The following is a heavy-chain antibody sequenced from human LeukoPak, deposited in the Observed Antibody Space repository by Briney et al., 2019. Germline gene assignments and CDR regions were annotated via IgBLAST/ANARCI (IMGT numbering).Heavy chain of an antibody. CDR3: AKDVIAARGYFDY. CDR1: GFTFSSYA. D-gene: IGHD6-6*01. V-gene: IGHV3-23*01. Sequence: GGSLRLSCAAPGFTFSSYAMTWVRQAPGKGLEWVSAISGSGDSTYYADSVKGRFTISRDNSKNTLYLQMNSLRAEDTAVYYCAKDVIAARGYFDYWGQGTLVTVSS. J-gene: IGHJ4*02. CDR2: ISGSGDST.